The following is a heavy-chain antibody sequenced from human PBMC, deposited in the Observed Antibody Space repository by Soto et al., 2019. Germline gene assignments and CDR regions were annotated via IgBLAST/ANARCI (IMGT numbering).Heavy chain of an antibody. Sequence: PSETLSLTCTVSGGSISSGGYYWSWIRQHPGKGLEWIGYIYYSGSTYYNPSLKSRVTISVDTSKNQFSLKLSSVTAADTAVYYCARDSHYDFWSGNLFDYWGQGTLVTVSS. J-gene: IGHJ4*02. V-gene: IGHV4-31*03. CDR2: IYYSGST. CDR1: GGSISSGGYY. D-gene: IGHD3-3*01. CDR3: ARDSHYDFWSGNLFDY.